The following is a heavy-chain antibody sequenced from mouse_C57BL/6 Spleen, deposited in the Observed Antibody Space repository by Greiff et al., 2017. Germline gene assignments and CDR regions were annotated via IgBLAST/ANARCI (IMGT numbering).Heavy chain of an antibody. CDR3: ARKGPLYGY. CDR2: IYPGSGST. Sequence: VQLQQPGAELVKPGASVKMSCKASGYTFTSYWITWVKQRPGQGLEWIGDIYPGSGSTNYNEKVKSKATLTVETSSSTAYMQLSSLTSEDAAVYYCARKGPLYGYWGQGTTLTVSS. J-gene: IGHJ2*01. D-gene: IGHD1-1*01. V-gene: IGHV1-55*01. CDR1: GYTFTSYW.